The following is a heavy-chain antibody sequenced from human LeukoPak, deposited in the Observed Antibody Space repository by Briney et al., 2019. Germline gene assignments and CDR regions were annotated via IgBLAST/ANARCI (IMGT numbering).Heavy chain of an antibody. CDR3: ARDTGTPYYDLQPGAFDI. D-gene: IGHD3-22*01. CDR1: GFTFSSYA. Sequence: GGSLRLSCAASGFTFSSYAMHWVRQAPGKGLEWVAVLSYDGSNKYYAASVKGRFTISRDNSKNTLYLQMSSLRAEDTAVYYCARDTGTPYYDLQPGAFDIWGQGTMVTVSS. J-gene: IGHJ3*02. V-gene: IGHV3-30-3*01. CDR2: LSYDGSNK.